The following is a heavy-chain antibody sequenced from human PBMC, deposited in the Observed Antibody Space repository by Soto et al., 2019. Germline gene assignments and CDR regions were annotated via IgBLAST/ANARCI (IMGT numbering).Heavy chain of an antibody. V-gene: IGHV3-23*01. CDR2: ISGSGDST. Sequence: GGSLRLSCAASGFTFSSYAMSWVRQAPGKGLEWVSAISGSGDSTYYADSVKGRFNISRDKSKNTLYLQMNSLRAEDTAVYYCAKALMSYAFWSGYYSYYGMDVWGQGTMVTVSS. CDR3: AKALMSYAFWSGYYSYYGMDV. J-gene: IGHJ6*02. CDR1: GFTFSSYA. D-gene: IGHD3-3*01.